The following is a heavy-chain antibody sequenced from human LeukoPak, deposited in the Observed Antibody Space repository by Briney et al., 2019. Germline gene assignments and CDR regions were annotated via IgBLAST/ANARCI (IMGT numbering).Heavy chain of an antibody. CDR3: AREGSHDVPDY. D-gene: IGHD1-1*01. CDR2: MNPNSGNT. Sequence: ASVKVSCKASGYTFTSYDINWVRQATGQGLEWMGWMNPNSGNTGYAQKFQGRVTMTRNTSISTAYMELSRLRSDDTAVYYCAREGSHDVPDYWGQGTLVTVSS. V-gene: IGHV1-8*01. CDR1: GYTFTSYD. J-gene: IGHJ4*02.